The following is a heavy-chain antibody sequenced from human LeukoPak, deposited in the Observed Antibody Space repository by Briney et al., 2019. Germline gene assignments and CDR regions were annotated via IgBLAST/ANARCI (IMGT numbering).Heavy chain of an antibody. CDR1: GGSISSGGYS. V-gene: IGHV4-30-2*01. J-gene: IGHJ3*02. Sequence: SETLSPTCAVSGGSISSGGYSWSWIRQPPGKGLEWIGYIYHSGSTYYNPSLKSRVTISVDRSKNQFSLKLSSVTAADTAVYYCALYFVGDAFDIWGQGTMVTVSS. D-gene: IGHD3-9*01. CDR3: ALYFVGDAFDI. CDR2: IYHSGST.